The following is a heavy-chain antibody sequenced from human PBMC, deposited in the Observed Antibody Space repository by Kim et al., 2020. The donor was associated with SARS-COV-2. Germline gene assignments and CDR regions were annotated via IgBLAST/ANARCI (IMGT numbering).Heavy chain of an antibody. Sequence: GGSLRLSCAASGFTFSSYDMHWVRQATGKGLEWVSAIGTAGDTYYPGSVKGRFTISRENAKNSLYLQMNSLRAGDTAVYYCARGRSYYYDSSGYRARWYYGMDVWGQGTTVTVSS. CDR3: ARGRSYYYDSSGYRARWYYGMDV. V-gene: IGHV3-13*01. D-gene: IGHD3-22*01. J-gene: IGHJ6*02. CDR2: IGTAGDT. CDR1: GFTFSSYD.